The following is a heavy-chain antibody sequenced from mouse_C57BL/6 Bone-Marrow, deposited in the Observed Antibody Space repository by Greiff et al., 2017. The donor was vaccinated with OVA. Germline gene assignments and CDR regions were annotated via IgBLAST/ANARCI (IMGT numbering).Heavy chain of an antibody. CDR2: ISNLAYSI. J-gene: IGHJ1*03. Sequence: EVQGVESGGGLVQPGGSLKLSCAASGFTFSDYGMAWVRQAPRKGPEWVAFISNLAYSIYYADTVTGRFTISRENAKNTLYLEMSSLRSEDTAMYYCARRGTTVVAHWYFDVWGTGTTVTVSS. CDR3: ARRGTTVVAHWYFDV. D-gene: IGHD1-1*01. V-gene: IGHV5-15*01. CDR1: GFTFSDYG.